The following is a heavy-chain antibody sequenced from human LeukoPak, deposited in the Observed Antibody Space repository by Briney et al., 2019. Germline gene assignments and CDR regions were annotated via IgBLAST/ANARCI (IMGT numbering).Heavy chain of an antibody. CDR2: IYYSGST. CDR1: GGSISSYC. Sequence: SETLSLTCTVSGGSISSYCWSWIRQPPGKGLEWIGYIYYSGSTNYNPSLKSRVTISVDTSRNQFSLKLSSVTAADTAVYYCARSGTRASPFDPWGQGTLVTVSS. V-gene: IGHV4-59*01. J-gene: IGHJ5*02. D-gene: IGHD2-2*01. CDR3: ARSGTRASPFDP.